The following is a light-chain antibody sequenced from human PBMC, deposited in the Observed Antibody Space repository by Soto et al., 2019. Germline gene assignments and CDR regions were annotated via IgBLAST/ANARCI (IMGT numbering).Light chain of an antibody. CDR1: QSVSSSY. V-gene: IGKV3-20*01. CDR3: QQYDTSPWT. J-gene: IGKJ1*01. Sequence: EIVLTQSPGTLSLSPGERATLSCRASQSVSSSYLAWYQQKPGQAPRPLIYGASNRATGIPDRFSGSGSGTDFTLTIYRLEPEDFAVYYCQQYDTSPWTFGQGTKV. CDR2: GAS.